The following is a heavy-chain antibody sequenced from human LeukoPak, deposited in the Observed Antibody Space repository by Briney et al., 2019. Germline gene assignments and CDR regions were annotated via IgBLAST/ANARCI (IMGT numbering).Heavy chain of an antibody. Sequence: GGSLRLSCAASGFTFSSYAMSWVRQAPGKGLEWVSAISGSGGGTYYADSVKGRFTISRDNAKNSLYLQMNSLRAEDTAVYYCARDLMVRGDTYGMDVWGQGTTVTVSS. CDR2: ISGSGGGT. V-gene: IGHV3-23*01. D-gene: IGHD3-10*01. J-gene: IGHJ6*02. CDR1: GFTFSSYA. CDR3: ARDLMVRGDTYGMDV.